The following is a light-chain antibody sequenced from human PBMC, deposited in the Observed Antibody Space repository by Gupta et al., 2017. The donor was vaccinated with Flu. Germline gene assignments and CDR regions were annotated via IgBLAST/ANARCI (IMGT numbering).Light chain of an antibody. CDR2: KDS. CDR1: ALPQQY. Sequence: GQTARITCSGDALPQQYAYWYQQKPGQAPVLVIYKDSERPSGIPERFSGSSSGTTVTLTISGVQAEDEADYYCQSADSSGTCVVFGGGTKVTVL. V-gene: IGLV3-25*03. J-gene: IGLJ2*01. CDR3: QSADSSGTCVV.